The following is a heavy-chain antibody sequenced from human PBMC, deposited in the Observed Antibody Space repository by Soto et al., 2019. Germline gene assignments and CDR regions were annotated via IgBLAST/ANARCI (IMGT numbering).Heavy chain of an antibody. CDR3: ARGRLRSTYNWFDP. D-gene: IGHD4-17*01. Sequence: SETLSLTCTVSGGSISSGGYYWSWIRQHPGKGLEWIGYIYYSGSTYYSPSLKSRVTISVDTSKNQFSLKLSSVTAADTTVYYCARGRLRSTYNWFDPWGQGTLVTVSS. CDR1: GGSISSGGYY. V-gene: IGHV4-31*03. CDR2: IYYSGST. J-gene: IGHJ5*02.